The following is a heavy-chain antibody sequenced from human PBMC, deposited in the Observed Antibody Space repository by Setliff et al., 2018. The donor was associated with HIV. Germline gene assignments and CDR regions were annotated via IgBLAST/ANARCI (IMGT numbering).Heavy chain of an antibody. CDR2: IKSKTDGETE. J-gene: IGHJ4*02. CDR1: GFTFTNAW. CDR3: AKPRRYNTYYFDH. D-gene: IGHD3-3*01. Sequence: PGGSLRLSCAASGFTFTNAWMSWVRQAPGKGLEWVGRIKSKTDGETEDYAAPVKGRFTISRDDSRSTLYLQMNSLITEDTAVYYCAKPRRYNTYYFDHWGQGTLVTVSS. V-gene: IGHV3-15*01.